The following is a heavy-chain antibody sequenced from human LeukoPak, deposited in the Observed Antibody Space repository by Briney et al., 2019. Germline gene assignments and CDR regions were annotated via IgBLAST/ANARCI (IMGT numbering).Heavy chain of an antibody. V-gene: IGHV3-33*01. Sequence: GGSLRLSCAASGFTFSNYDMHWVRQAPGKGLEWVAVIWSDGSNEYSTDSLKGRFTISRDNSKNTLYLQMNSLRAEDTAVYYCARQMSVFGGGDWFDPWGQGTLVTVSS. CDR2: IWSDGSNE. J-gene: IGHJ5*02. D-gene: IGHD2-15*01. CDR3: ARQMSVFGGGDWFDP. CDR1: GFTFSNYD.